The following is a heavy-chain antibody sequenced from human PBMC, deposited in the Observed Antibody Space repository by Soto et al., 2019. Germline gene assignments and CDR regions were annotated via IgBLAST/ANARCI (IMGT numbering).Heavy chain of an antibody. CDR3: AKERTTSPYSWYYHYGMDV. CDR1: GFTVTNYA. Sequence: GGSLRLSCAASGFTVTNYAMCWVRQAPGKGLEWVSAITGGGGRTFYTDSVKGRFTISRDNSKNTVYLQMSSLRAADTAVYYCAKERTTSPYSWYYHYGMDVWGQGTTGTVSS. V-gene: IGHV3-23*01. J-gene: IGHJ6*02. D-gene: IGHD2-21*01. CDR2: ITGGGGRT.